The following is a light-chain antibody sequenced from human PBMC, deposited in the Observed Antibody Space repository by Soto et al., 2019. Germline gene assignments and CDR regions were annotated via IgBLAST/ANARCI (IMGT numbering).Light chain of an antibody. CDR3: QQYRNWPPQYT. CDR2: GAS. J-gene: IGKJ2*01. CDR1: QSVASN. Sequence: EIVMTQSPASLSVSPGDVATLSCRASQSVASNVAWYQQKPGQGPRLLIHGASTRAAGVPARFSGSGSGTDFTLTISSLQSEDFAVYYCQQYRNWPPQYTFGQGTKLQIK. V-gene: IGKV3-15*01.